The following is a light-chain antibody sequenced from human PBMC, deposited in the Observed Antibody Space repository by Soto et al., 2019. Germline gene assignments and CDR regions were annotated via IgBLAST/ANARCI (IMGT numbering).Light chain of an antibody. Sequence: QSALTQPPSASGSPGQSVTITFSGTSSDVGEENYVSWYQQHPGKVPKLILYEVSKRPSGVPDRFSGARSGNTASLTDFGLQAEDEADFYFSSFAHSPVVLCGGTKLTLL. CDR1: SSDVGEENY. CDR3: SSFAHSPVV. J-gene: IGLJ2*01. V-gene: IGLV2-8*01. CDR2: EVS.